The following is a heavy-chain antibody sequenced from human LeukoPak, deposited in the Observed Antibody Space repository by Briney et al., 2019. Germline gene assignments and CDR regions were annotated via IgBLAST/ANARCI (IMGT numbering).Heavy chain of an antibody. V-gene: IGHV1-69*13. CDR2: IIPIFGTA. Sequence: SVKVSCKASGGTFSSYAISWVRQAPGQGLEWMGGIIPIFGTANYAQKFQGRVTTTADESTSTAYMELSSLRSGDTAVYYCARDLPGIAAAGTSGGDYWGQGTLVTVSS. J-gene: IGHJ4*02. D-gene: IGHD6-13*01. CDR3: ARDLPGIAAAGTSGGDY. CDR1: GGTFSSYA.